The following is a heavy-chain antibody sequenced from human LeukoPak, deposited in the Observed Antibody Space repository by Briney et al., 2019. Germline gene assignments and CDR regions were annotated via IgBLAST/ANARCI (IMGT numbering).Heavy chain of an antibody. CDR1: GFSFSTYA. D-gene: IGHD3-9*01. CDR3: ARDSAITIFFSPLMDV. V-gene: IGHV3-30*04. J-gene: IGHJ6*02. Sequence: GGSLRLSCAASGFSFSTYAMQGVRQAPGKGLEWVAVISNDGNDKYYADSVKGRFTISRDNSKNTLYLQMNSLRLEDTAVYYCARDSAITIFFSPLMDVWGQGTTVTVSS. CDR2: ISNDGNDK.